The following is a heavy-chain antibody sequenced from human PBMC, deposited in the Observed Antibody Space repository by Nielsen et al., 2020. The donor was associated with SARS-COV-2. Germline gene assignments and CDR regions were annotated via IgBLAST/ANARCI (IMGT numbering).Heavy chain of an antibody. CDR2: LSTQNGNT. V-gene: IGHV1-18*04. D-gene: IGHD6-13*01. CDR1: GHTFANYG. J-gene: IGHJ3*01. Sequence: ASVKVSCKASGHTFANYGLTWVRQAPGQGLKWMGWLSTQNGNTNFAQKFQGRVTVTTDTSTNTVYMELRSLRSDDTAVYYCARHTVYSSTWFAFDLWGQGTMVTVSS. CDR3: ARHTVYSSTWFAFDL.